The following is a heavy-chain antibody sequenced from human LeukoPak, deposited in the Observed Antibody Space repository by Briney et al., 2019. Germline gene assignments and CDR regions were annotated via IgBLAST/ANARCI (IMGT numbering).Heavy chain of an antibody. CDR3: ARGLEAAGATDY. Sequence: ASVKVSCMASGYTFTSYYMHWVRQAPGEGLEWMGIINPSGGSTSYAQKFQGRVTMTRDTSTSTVYMELSSLRSEDTAVYYCARGLEAAGATDYWGQGTLVTVSS. D-gene: IGHD1-26*01. CDR2: INPSGGST. CDR1: GYTFTSYY. J-gene: IGHJ4*02. V-gene: IGHV1-46*01.